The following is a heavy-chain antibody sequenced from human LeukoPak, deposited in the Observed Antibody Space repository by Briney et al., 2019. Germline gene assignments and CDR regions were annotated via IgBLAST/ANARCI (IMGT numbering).Heavy chain of an antibody. Sequence: SVKVSFNAAGGTFSIYVISWLRQAPGQGLEWMGGIIPIFGTANYAQKFQGRVTITADESTSTAYMELRSLRSEDTAVYYCARPAGHSSYPSGGFDYWGQGTLVTVSS. CDR1: GGTFSIYV. CDR3: ARPAGHSSYPSGGFDY. V-gene: IGHV1-69*13. J-gene: IGHJ4*02. D-gene: IGHD4-23*01. CDR2: IIPIFGTA.